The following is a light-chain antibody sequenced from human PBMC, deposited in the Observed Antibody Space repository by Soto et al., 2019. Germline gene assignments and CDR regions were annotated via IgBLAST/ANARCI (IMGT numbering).Light chain of an antibody. CDR3: SSYTSSSTLDV. CDR2: DVS. Sequence: QSVLTQAASGSGSPGQSITISCNGNSSDVGGYNYVSWYQQHPGKAPKLMIYDVSNRPSGVSNRFSGSKSGNTASLTISGLQAEDEADYYCSSYTSSSTLDVFGTGTKVTVL. J-gene: IGLJ1*01. V-gene: IGLV2-14*01. CDR1: SSDVGGYNY.